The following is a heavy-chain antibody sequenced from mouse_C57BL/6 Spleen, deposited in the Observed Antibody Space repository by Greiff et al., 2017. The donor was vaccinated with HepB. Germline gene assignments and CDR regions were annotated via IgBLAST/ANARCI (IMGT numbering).Heavy chain of an antibody. CDR1: GYTFTDYE. CDR3: TRKWGDYYGSSPWFAY. CDR2: IDPETGGT. D-gene: IGHD1-1*01. Sequence: VKLQESGAELVRPGASVTLSCKASGYTFTDYEMHWVKQTPVHGLEWIGAIDPETGGTAYNQKFKGKAILTADKSSSTAYMELRSLTSEDSAVYYGTRKWGDYYGSSPWFAYWGQGTLVTVSA. V-gene: IGHV1-15*01. J-gene: IGHJ3*01.